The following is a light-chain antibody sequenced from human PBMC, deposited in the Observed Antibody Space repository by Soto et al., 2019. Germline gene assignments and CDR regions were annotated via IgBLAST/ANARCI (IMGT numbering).Light chain of an antibody. CDR2: GAS. CDR3: XXXXSXXT. V-gene: IGKV3-20*01. CDR1: QSFSSTF. J-gene: IGKJ1*01. Sequence: PGDRATLSCRASQSFSSTFFAWYQQKPGQAPRLLIYGASSRATGIPDRFSGSGSGTDFTLTISRLEPEDFAVYYXXXXXSXXTFGQGTKVEIK.